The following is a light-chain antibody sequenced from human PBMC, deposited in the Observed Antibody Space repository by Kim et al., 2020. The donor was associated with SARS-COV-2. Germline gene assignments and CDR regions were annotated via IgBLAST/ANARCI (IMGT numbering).Light chain of an antibody. CDR3: LLYGGPRV. V-gene: IGLV7-46*01. CDR2: DTH. J-gene: IGLJ3*02. CDR1: AGAVTDDLY. Sequence: QAVVTQEPSLTVSPGGTVTLTCGSSAGAVTDDLYPYWFQQKPGQAPRTLIYDTHNKHSWTPARFSGSLLGGKAALTLSGAQPEDEADYYCLLYGGPRVLGGGTQLT.